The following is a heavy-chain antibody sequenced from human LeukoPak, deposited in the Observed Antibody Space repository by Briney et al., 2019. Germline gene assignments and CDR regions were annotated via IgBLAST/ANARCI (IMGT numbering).Heavy chain of an antibody. CDR1: GGTLSSYA. CDR3: ARGNNYYDSSAFDY. CDR2: IIPILGIA. Sequence: ASVKVSCKASGGTLSSYAISWVRQAPGQGLEWMGRIIPILGIANYAQKFQGRVTITADKSTSTADMGLSSLRSEDTAVYYCARGNNYYDSSAFDYWGQGTLVTVSS. J-gene: IGHJ4*02. V-gene: IGHV1-69*04. D-gene: IGHD3-22*01.